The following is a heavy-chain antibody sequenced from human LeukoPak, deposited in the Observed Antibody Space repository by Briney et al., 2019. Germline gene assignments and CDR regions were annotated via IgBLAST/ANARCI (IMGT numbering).Heavy chain of an antibody. V-gene: IGHV4-38-2*01. CDR3: ERGGVVPAAGYNCFDP. Sequence: PSETLSLTCAVSGYSISSGYYWGWIRQPPGKGLEWIGSIYHSGSTYYNPSLKSRVTISVDPSKNQFSLKLNSVTAADAAVYYCERGGVVPAAGYNCFDPWGQGTLVIVSS. J-gene: IGHJ5*02. CDR1: GYSISSGYY. CDR2: IYHSGST. D-gene: IGHD2-2*01.